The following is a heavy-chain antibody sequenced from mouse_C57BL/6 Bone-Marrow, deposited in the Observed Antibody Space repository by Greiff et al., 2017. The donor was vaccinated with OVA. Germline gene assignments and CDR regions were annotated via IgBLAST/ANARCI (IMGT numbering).Heavy chain of an antibody. CDR1: GYSITSGYY. Sequence: EVQLVESGPGLVKPSQSLSLTCSVTGYSITSGYYWNWIRQFPGNKLEWMGYISYDGSNNYNPSLKNRISITRDTSKNQFFLKLNSVTTEDTATYYCARDRPYRDYWGQGTTLTVSS. CDR2: ISYDGSN. D-gene: IGHD2-14*01. V-gene: IGHV3-6*01. J-gene: IGHJ2*01. CDR3: ARDRPYRDY.